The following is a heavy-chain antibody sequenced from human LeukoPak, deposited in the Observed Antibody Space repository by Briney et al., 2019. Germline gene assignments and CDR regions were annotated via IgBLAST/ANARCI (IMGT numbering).Heavy chain of an antibody. V-gene: IGHV3-30*03. J-gene: IGHJ4*02. D-gene: IGHD2-15*01. CDR3: ARLGYGFDY. Sequence: GGSLRLSCEGSGFTFRDYSIHWFRQAPGGGLEWVAHISYNGLDEHYAGSVKGRFTVSRDDSKNTAYLLMSGLTTEDTAFYYCARLGYGFDYWGQGTLVIVSS. CDR1: GFTFRDYS. CDR2: ISYNGLDE.